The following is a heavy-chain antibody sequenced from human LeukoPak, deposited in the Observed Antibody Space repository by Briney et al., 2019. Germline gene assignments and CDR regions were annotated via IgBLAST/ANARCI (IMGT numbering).Heavy chain of an antibody. V-gene: IGHV1-2*02. CDR2: INPNSGGT. CDR1: GYSFSYFY. CDR3: ARDLNGYYYDSSGYSDY. J-gene: IGHJ4*02. Sequence: ASVKVSCTASGYSFSYFYIHWLRQAPGQGLEWLGWINPNSGGTNFAQYFQGRVTMTRDTSTSTVYMELSSLRSDDTAVYYCARDLNGYYYDSSGYSDYWGQGTLVTVSS. D-gene: IGHD3-22*01.